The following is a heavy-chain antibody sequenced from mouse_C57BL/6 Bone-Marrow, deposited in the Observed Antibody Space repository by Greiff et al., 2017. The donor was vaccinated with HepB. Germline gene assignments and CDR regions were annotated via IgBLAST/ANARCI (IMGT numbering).Heavy chain of an antibody. CDR1: GYTFTDYY. Sequence: EVQLQQSGPVLVKPGASVKMSCKASGYTFTDYYMNWVKQSHGKSLEWIGVINPYNGGTSYNQKFKGKATLTVDKSSSTAYMELNSLTSEDSAVYYCARGTGCFAYWGQGTLVTVSA. CDR2: INPYNGGT. D-gene: IGHD3-3*01. V-gene: IGHV1-19*01. J-gene: IGHJ3*01. CDR3: ARGTGCFAY.